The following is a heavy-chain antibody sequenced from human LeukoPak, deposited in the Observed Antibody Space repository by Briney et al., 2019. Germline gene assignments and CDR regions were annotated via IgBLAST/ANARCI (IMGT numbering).Heavy chain of an antibody. Sequence: GGSLRLSCAASGFTFSSYAMHWVRQAPGKGLEWVAGISYDGSNKYYADSVKGRFTISRDNSKNTLYLQMNSLRAEDTAVYYCAKGKDFGFDPWGQGTLVTVSS. CDR1: GFTFSSYA. CDR2: ISYDGSNK. V-gene: IGHV3-30*04. CDR3: AKGKDFGFDP. J-gene: IGHJ5*02.